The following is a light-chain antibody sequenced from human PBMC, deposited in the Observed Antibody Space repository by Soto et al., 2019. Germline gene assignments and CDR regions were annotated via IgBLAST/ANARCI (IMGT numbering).Light chain of an antibody. J-gene: IGKJ1*01. CDR2: EAS. CDR1: HNLDKW. Sequence: DIQMTQSPSTLSASVGDRVTITCRASHNLDKWLAWYQQKPGKAPNLLIYEASSLQSGVPSRFSGSGSGTELTLTITSLQPDDFETYYCQQYYTYSRTFGQGTKVDIK. CDR3: QQYYTYSRT. V-gene: IGKV1-5*03.